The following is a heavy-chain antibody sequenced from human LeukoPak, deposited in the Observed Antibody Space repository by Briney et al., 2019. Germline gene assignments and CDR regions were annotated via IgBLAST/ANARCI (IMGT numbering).Heavy chain of an antibody. D-gene: IGHD6-13*01. CDR1: GGSISSYY. Sequence: SETLSLTCTVSGGSISSYYWSWIRRPPGKGLEWIGYIYYSGSTNYNPSLKSRVTISVDTSKNQFSLKLSSVTAADTAVYYCARHTGSSKTLLVNWGQGTLVTVSS. CDR2: IYYSGST. CDR3: ARHTGSSKTLLVN. V-gene: IGHV4-59*08. J-gene: IGHJ4*02.